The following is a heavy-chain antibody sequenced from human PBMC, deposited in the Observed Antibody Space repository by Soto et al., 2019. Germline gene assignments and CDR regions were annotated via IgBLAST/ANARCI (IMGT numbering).Heavy chain of an antibody. CDR1: GFSFSDYS. V-gene: IGHV3-11*01. J-gene: IGHJ6*03. CDR2: ISNTAITD. D-gene: IGHD2-2*01. Sequence: QVQLVESGGDLVKPGGSLRLSCVASGFSFSDYSMTWMRQAPGGGLDFVAFISNTAITDYYADSVKGRFTISRDNARNSVYLQMDGLRAEDAAVYYCARDLHQILSHKHYYYYLDVWGTGTTVTVSS. CDR3: ARDLHQILSHKHYYYYLDV.